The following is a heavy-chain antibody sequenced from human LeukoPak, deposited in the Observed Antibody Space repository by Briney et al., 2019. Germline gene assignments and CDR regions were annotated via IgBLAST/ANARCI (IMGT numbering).Heavy chain of an antibody. V-gene: IGHV3-48*01. D-gene: IGHD3-3*01. CDR1: GFTFSSYN. Sequence: GGSLRLSCAAPGFTFSSYNMNWVRQAPGKGLEWVSYISSSSSTIYYADSVKGRFTISRDNSKNTLYLQMNSLRAEDTAVYYCAKVVNYDFWSGPFDYWGQGTLVTVSS. J-gene: IGHJ4*02. CDR3: AKVVNYDFWSGPFDY. CDR2: ISSSSSTI.